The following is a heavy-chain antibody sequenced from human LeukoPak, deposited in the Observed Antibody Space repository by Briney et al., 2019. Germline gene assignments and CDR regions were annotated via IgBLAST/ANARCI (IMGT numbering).Heavy chain of an antibody. CDR1: GFTFSSYA. J-gene: IGHJ4*02. D-gene: IGHD6-25*01. V-gene: IGHV3-30-3*01. Sequence: GGSLRLSCAASGFTFSSYAMHWVRQAPGKGLEWVAVISYDGSNKYYADSVKGRFTISRDNSKNTLYLQMNSLRAEDTAVYYCARDRSSVYYFDYWGQGTLVTVSS. CDR2: ISYDGSNK. CDR3: ARDRSSVYYFDY.